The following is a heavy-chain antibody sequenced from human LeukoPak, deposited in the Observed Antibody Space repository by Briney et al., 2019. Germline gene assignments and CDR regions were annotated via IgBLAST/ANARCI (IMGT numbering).Heavy chain of an antibody. J-gene: IGHJ6*02. CDR1: GYSFTTYW. CDR3: ARHCSSTSCYLDV. CDR2: IDPSDSYT. V-gene: IGHV5-10-1*01. D-gene: IGHD2-2*01. Sequence: PGESLKISCKASGYSFTTYWISWVRQMPGKGLEWMGTIDPSDSYTNYSPSFRGHVTLSADKSISTAYLQWTSLKAPDTAMYYCARHCSSTSCYLDVWGQGTTVTVSS.